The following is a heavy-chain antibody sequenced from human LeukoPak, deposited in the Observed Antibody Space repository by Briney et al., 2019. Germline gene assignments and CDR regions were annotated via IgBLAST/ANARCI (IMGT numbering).Heavy chain of an antibody. Sequence: PGGSLRLSCAASGFTVSSNYMSWVRQAPGKGLEWVANIKQDGSEKYYVDSVKGRFTISRDNAKNSLYLQMNSLRAEDTAVYYCARDGTYYDFWSGFYWLDYWGQGTLVTVSS. CDR2: IKQDGSEK. D-gene: IGHD3-3*01. CDR3: ARDGTYYDFWSGFYWLDY. J-gene: IGHJ4*02. V-gene: IGHV3-7*01. CDR1: GFTVSSNY.